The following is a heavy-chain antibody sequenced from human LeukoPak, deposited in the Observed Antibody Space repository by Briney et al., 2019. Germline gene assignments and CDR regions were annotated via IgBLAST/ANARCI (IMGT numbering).Heavy chain of an antibody. Sequence: ASVKVSCKASGYTFTSYGISWVRQAPGQGLEWMGRIIPIFGIANYAQKFQGRVTITADKSTSTAYMELSSLRSEDTAVYYCARMGRVEMATITWYFDLWGRGTLVTVSS. CDR2: IIPIFGIA. CDR1: GYTFTSYG. D-gene: IGHD5-24*01. V-gene: IGHV1-69*04. J-gene: IGHJ2*01. CDR3: ARMGRVEMATITWYFDL.